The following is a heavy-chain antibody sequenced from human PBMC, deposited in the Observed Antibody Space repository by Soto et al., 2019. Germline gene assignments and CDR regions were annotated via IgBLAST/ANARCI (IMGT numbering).Heavy chain of an antibody. J-gene: IGHJ4*02. D-gene: IGHD1-26*01. CDR2: ISGSGGNT. Sequence: EVQLLESGGDLVQPGGSLRLSCAASGLIFSDYAMSWVRQAPGKGLECVACISGSGGNTFYADSVKGRFTISRDNFKNTLSLHMNSLRVDDTAVYFCAKDRFGIVGPVDYWGQGTLVTVSS. CDR1: GLIFSDYA. CDR3: AKDRFGIVGPVDY. V-gene: IGHV3-23*01.